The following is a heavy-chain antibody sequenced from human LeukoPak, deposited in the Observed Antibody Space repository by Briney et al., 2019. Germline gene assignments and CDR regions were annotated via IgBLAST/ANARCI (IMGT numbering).Heavy chain of an antibody. CDR2: MNPNSGNT. D-gene: IGHD2-2*01. CDR1: GYTFTSYD. CDR3: ARSLRYCSSTSCWEAIFGVVTDAFDI. Sequence: ASVKVSCKASGYTFTSYDINWVRQATGQGLEWMGWMNPNSGNTGYAQKFQGRVTMTRNTSISTAYMELSSLRSEDTAVYYCARSLRYCSSTSCWEAIFGVVTDAFDIWGQGTMVTVSS. V-gene: IGHV1-8*01. J-gene: IGHJ3*02.